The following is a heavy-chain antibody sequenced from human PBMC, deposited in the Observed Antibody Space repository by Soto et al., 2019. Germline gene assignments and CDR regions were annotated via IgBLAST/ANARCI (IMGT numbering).Heavy chain of an antibody. CDR2: ISAYNGNT. CDR1: GYTFTSYG. D-gene: IGHD2-2*01. CDR3: ARDTGGSTSCYGCGQYLEFDY. V-gene: IGHV1-18*01. Sequence: QVQLVQSGSEVKKPGASVKFSCKASGYTFTSYGISWVRQAPGQGLEWMGWISAYNGNTNYAQKLQGRFTMTTDTSTSKAYMELRSLRSDDTAVYYCARDTGGSTSCYGCGQYLEFDYWGQGTLVTVSS. J-gene: IGHJ4*02.